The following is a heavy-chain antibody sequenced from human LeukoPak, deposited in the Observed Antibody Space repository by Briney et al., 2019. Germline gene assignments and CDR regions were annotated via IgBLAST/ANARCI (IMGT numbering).Heavy chain of an antibody. CDR2: ISSSSSYI. J-gene: IGHJ6*02. Sequence: GGSLRLSCAASGFTFSSYSMNWVRQAPGKGLEWVSSISSSSSYIYYADSVKGRFTISRDNAKNSPYLQMNSLRAEDTAVYYCARDPNSSSWYRRYYGMDVWGQGTTVTVSS. CDR1: GFTFSSYS. CDR3: ARDPNSSSWYRRYYGMDV. D-gene: IGHD6-13*01. V-gene: IGHV3-21*01.